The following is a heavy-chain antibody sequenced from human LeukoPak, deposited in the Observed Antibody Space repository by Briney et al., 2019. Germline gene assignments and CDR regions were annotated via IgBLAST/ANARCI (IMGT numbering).Heavy chain of an antibody. D-gene: IGHD5-24*01. CDR3: AKSGYNRFDY. Sequence: GGSLRLSCAASGFTVSSNYMSWVRQAPGKGLEWVSAFSGSGGGTYYADSVKGRFTISRDNSKNTLYLQMNSLRAEDTALYFCAKSGYNRFDYWGQGTLVTVSS. J-gene: IGHJ4*02. CDR2: FSGSGGGT. V-gene: IGHV3-23*01. CDR1: GFTVSSNY.